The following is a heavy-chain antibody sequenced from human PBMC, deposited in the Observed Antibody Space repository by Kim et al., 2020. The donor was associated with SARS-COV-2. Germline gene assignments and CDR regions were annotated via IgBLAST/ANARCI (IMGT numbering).Heavy chain of an antibody. Sequence: SVKVSCKAAGGTFYNYAITWVRQAPGQGLEWMGGIIHFSGLTNYAQKFQGRVTITADESTSTVYMEMSSLRSEDTAVYYCAKVLGDSSGYYLHYYGLDVWGQGTAVTVSS. V-gene: IGHV1-69*13. CDR3: AKVLGDSSGYYLHYYGLDV. D-gene: IGHD3-22*01. CDR1: GGTFYNYA. J-gene: IGHJ6*02. CDR2: IIHFSGLT.